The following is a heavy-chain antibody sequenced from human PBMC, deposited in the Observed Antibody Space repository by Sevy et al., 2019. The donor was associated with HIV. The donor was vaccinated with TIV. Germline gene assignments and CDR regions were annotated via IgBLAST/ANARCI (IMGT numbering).Heavy chain of an antibody. CDR3: ARPTYYYDSSGYTFDY. D-gene: IGHD3-22*01. V-gene: IGHV1-46*01. J-gene: IGHJ4*02. CDR1: GYTFTSYY. CDR2: INPSGGST. Sequence: ASLKVSCKASGYTFTSYYMHWVRQAPGQGLEWMGIINPSGGSTSYAQKFQGRVTMTRDTSTSTVYMELSSLRSEDTAVYYCARPTYYYDSSGYTFDYWGQGTLVTVSS.